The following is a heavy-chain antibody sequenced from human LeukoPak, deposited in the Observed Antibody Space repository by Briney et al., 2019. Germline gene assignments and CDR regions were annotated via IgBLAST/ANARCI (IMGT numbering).Heavy chain of an antibody. V-gene: IGHV1-2*02. J-gene: IGHJ5*02. CDR3: ARDEGIVVVPDHRRFDP. CDR2: INPNSGGT. D-gene: IGHD2-2*01. CDR1: GYTFTRYY. Sequence: GASVKVSCKASGYTFTRYYMHWVRQAPGQGLEWMGWINPNSGGTNYAQKFQGRVTMTRDTSISTAYMELSRLRSDDTAVYYCARDEGIVVVPDHRRFDPWGQGTLVTVSS.